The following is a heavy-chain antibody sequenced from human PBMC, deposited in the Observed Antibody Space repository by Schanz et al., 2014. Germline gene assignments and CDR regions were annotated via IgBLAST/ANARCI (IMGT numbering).Heavy chain of an antibody. CDR3: ARDERDLPRSLFVF. CDR1: GGFISSINW. Sequence: QVQLQESGPGLVKPSGTLSLTCAVSGGFISSINWWSWVRQSPGTGLEWIGEINNSGSTNYNPSRKSRVTISLAKSKGQFSLTLNAVTAADTAVYYCARDERDLPRSLFVFWGQGTLVTVSS. V-gene: IGHV4-4*02. D-gene: IGHD2-2*01. J-gene: IGHJ4*02. CDR2: INNSGST.